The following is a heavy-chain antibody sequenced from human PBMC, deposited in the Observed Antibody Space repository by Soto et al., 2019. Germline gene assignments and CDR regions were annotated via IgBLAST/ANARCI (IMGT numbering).Heavy chain of an antibody. D-gene: IGHD2-2*01. Sequence: EVQLVESGGGLVQPGRSLRLSCVGSGFTFDDYVMHWVRQAPGKGLEWVAHISWDGYSIGYVASVRGRFTISRDNAKNSLFLQMNSLRPEDTALYYCARSWSSSTSGRVEVWGQGTTVTVSS. CDR1: GFTFDDYV. CDR2: ISWDGYSI. J-gene: IGHJ6*02. V-gene: IGHV3-9*01. CDR3: ARSWSSSTSGRVEV.